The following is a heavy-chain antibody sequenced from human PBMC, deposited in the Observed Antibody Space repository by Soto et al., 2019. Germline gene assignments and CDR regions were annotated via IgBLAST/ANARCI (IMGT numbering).Heavy chain of an antibody. V-gene: IGHV5-10-1*01. CDR3: ARLRGCSDSSGQNAFDV. J-gene: IGHJ3*01. CDR1: GYSFISYW. CDR2: IDPSDSYT. Sequence: GESLKISCRGSGYSFISYWITWVRQMPGKGLEWMGRIDPSDSYTNYSPSFQGHVTISADKSISTAYLQWNSLKASDTAMYYCARLRGCSDSSGQNAFDVWGQGTMVTVSS. D-gene: IGHD3-22*01.